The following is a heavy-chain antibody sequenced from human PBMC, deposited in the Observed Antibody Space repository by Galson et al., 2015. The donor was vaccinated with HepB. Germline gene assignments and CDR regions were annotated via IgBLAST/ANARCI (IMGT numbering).Heavy chain of an antibody. CDR2: IWYDGTNK. CDR1: GFTFSNYG. D-gene: IGHD2-15*01. V-gene: IGHV3-33*01. Sequence: SLRLSCAASGFTFSNYGMHWVRQAPGKGLEWVAVIWYDGTNKYYADSAKGRFTISRDNSQNTLYLQMSSLRPGDTAVYYCTRDSFYFDYRGGPDYWGRGTLVTVSS. J-gene: IGHJ4*02. CDR3: TRDSFYFDYRGGPDY.